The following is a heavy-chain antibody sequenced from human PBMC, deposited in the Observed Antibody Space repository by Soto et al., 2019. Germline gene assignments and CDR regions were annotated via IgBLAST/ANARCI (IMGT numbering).Heavy chain of an antibody. CDR2: IYYSGST. D-gene: IGHD6-6*01. V-gene: IGHV4-4*02. J-gene: IGHJ4*02. CDR3: AREDSSSYYFDY. CDR1: GGSISSSNW. Sequence: SETLSLTCAVSGGSISSSNWWSWVRQPPGKGLEWIGYIYYSGSTNYNPSLKSRVTISVDTSKNQFSLKLSSVTAADTAVYYCAREDSSSYYFDYWGQGTLVTVSS.